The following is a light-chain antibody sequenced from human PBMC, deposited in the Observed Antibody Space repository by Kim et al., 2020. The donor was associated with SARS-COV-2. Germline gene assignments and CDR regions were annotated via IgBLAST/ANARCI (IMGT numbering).Light chain of an antibody. V-gene: IGKV1D-13*01. CDR2: AAS. J-gene: IGKJ1*01. CDR1: QGIGSS. CDR3: QQFNNCPRT. Sequence: AIQLTQSPSSLSASVGDRVTITCRASQGIGSSLAWYQQRPGKAPKPLIYAASTLQSGVPSRFSGSGSGSDFTLTINSLQPEDFATYYCQQFNNCPRTFGQGTKVDIK.